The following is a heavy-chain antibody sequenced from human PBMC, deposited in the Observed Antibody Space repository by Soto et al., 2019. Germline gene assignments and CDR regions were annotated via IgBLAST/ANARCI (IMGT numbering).Heavy chain of an antibody. Sequence: EVHPSESGGGLVQPGGSLRLSCAASGFTFSSYAMSWVRQAPGKGLQWVSALSHTATNLFYADSVRGRFTISRDNSKNTLSLQMNSLRAEDTAIYYCVKSAGDQWMFDYWGQGVLVTVSS. V-gene: IGHV3-23*01. CDR2: LSHTATNL. J-gene: IGHJ4*02. CDR3: VKSAGDQWMFDY. CDR1: GFTFSSYA. D-gene: IGHD5-12*01.